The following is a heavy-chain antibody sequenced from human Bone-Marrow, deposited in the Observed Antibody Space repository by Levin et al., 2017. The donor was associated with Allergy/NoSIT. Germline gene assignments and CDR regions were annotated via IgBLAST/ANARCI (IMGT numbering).Heavy chain of an antibody. J-gene: IGHJ6*02. V-gene: IGHV1-69*06. CDR2: IIPIFGST. CDR3: ARDPGSMAEFYYSGMDV. D-gene: IGHD2/OR15-2a*01. CDR1: GGTFSSHA. Sequence: SVKVSCKASGGTFSSHAISWVRQAPGQGLEWMGGIIPIFGSTNYAQKFQDRVTITADKSTSTAYMELSSLRFDDTAVYYCARDPGSMAEFYYSGMDVWGQGTTVTVSS.